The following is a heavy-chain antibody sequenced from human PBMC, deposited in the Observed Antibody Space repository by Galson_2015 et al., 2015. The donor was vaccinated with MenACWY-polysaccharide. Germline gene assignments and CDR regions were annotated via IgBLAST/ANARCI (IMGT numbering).Heavy chain of an antibody. J-gene: IGHJ3*01. Sequence: PALVKPTQTLTLTCTFSGFSLSTSGTRVSWIRQAPGKALEWLARIDWDDAKFYSTSLKSRLTITKDTSKNQVVLTLTNLDPVDTATYYCARRTRAAWDAFDVWGQGTMVTVSS. CDR3: ARRTRAAWDAFDV. CDR1: GFSLSTSGTR. V-gene: IGHV2-70*04. D-gene: IGHD2-15*01. CDR2: IDWDDAK.